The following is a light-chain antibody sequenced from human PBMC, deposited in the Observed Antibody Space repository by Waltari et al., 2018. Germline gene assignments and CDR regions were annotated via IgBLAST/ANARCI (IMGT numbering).Light chain of an antibody. CDR3: HSYDRSLRDV. Sequence: QSVLTQPPSVSGAPGQRVTISCTGSSSTIGAGYDVNWYQQLPGTVPKLLIFGNTHRPSGVPDRCSGPKSGTSASLAITGLQAEDEADYYCHSYDRSLRDVFGTGTKVTVL. CDR2: GNT. CDR1: SSTIGAGYD. J-gene: IGLJ1*01. V-gene: IGLV1-40*01.